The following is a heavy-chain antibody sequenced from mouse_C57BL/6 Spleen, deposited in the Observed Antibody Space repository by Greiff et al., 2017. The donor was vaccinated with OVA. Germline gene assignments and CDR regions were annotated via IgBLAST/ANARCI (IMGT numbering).Heavy chain of an antibody. CDR3: ARGASTMVTTRGSYYAMDY. V-gene: IGHV1-64*01. Sequence: QVQLQQPGAELVKPGASVKLSCKASGYTFTSYWMHWVKQRPGQGLEWIGMIHPNSGSTNYNEKFKSKATLTVDKSSSTAYMQLSSLTSEDSAVYYCARGASTMVTTRGSYYAMDYWGQGTSVTVSS. D-gene: IGHD2-2*01. CDR2: IHPNSGST. CDR1: GYTFTSYW. J-gene: IGHJ4*01.